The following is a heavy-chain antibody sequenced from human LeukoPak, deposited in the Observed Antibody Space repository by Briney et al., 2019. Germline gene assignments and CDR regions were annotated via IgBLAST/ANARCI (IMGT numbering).Heavy chain of an antibody. Sequence: PSETLSLTCTVSGGSISSSNYYWSWIRQPAGKGLEWIGRVYSTGSTNYISSLKSRVTISIDTSKNQFSLELTSVTAADTAVYYCARGGHYDSTHFDFYHVMDVWGKGTTVSVSS. CDR2: VYSTGST. V-gene: IGHV4-61*02. D-gene: IGHD4-17*01. CDR3: ARGGHYDSTHFDFYHVMDV. CDR1: GGSISSSNYY. J-gene: IGHJ6*03.